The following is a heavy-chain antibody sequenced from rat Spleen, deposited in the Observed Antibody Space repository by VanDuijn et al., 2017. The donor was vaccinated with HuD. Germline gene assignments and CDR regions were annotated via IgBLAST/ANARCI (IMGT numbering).Heavy chain of an antibody. D-gene: IGHD5-1*01. V-gene: IGHV5-31*01. Sequence: EVQLMESGGGLVQPGKSLKLSCVASGFTFNVYWMAWIRQAPGKGLEWVASITNTGDTTYYSDSVKGRFTISRDNAKSTLYLQMDSLRSEDTATYYCATAWESSFDYWGQGVMVTVSS. CDR1: GFTFNVYW. J-gene: IGHJ2*01. CDR2: ITNTGDTT. CDR3: ATAWESSFDY.